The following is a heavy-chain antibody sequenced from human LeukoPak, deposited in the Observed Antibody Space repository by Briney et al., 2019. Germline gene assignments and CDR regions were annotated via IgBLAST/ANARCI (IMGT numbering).Heavy chain of an antibody. CDR3: ARYFSDSSGYYYPLDY. CDR2: VYHGDSDT. V-gene: IGHV5-51*01. CDR1: GYTFSTYW. Sequence: GASLKISFKGSGYTFSTYWIAWVRPMPGKGVEWMGIVYHGDSDTRYSPSFQGQVTISADKSISTAYLQWSSLKASDTAMYYCARYFSDSSGYYYPLDYWGQGTLVTVSS. D-gene: IGHD3-22*01. J-gene: IGHJ4*02.